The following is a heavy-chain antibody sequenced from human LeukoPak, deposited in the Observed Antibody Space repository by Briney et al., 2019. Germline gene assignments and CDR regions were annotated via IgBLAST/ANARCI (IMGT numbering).Heavy chain of an antibody. CDR2: IYYTGST. J-gene: IGHJ6*03. CDR1: GGSINSHY. V-gene: IGHV4-59*11. D-gene: IGHD2-2*01. CDR3: ARRTSPYYYYMDV. Sequence: PSETLSLTCTVSGGSINSHYWTWIRQPPGKGLEWIGYIYYTGSTNYNPSLRSRVTTSLDTSKNQFSLNVSSVTAADTAVYYCARRTSPYYYYMDVWGKGTTVTVSS.